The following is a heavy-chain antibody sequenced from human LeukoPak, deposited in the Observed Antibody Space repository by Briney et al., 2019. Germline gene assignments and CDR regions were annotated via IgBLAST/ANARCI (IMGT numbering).Heavy chain of an antibody. CDR3: ARDRSFDYGDYPGLFDY. J-gene: IGHJ4*02. Sequence: ASVKVSRKASGYTFTSYAMHWVRQAPGQRLEWMGWINAGNGNTKYSQKFQGRVTITRDTSASTAYMELSSLRSEDTAVYYCARDRSFDYGDYPGLFDYWGQGTLVTVSS. CDR1: GYTFTSYA. V-gene: IGHV1-3*01. D-gene: IGHD4-17*01. CDR2: INAGNGNT.